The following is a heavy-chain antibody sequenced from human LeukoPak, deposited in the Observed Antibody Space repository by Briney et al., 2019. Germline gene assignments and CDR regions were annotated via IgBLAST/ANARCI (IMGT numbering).Heavy chain of an antibody. Sequence: GGSLRLSCAASGFTFSSYSMNWVRQAPGKGLEWVSSISSSSSYIYYADSVKGRFTISRDNAKNSLYLQMNSLRAEDMALYYCAKDIVPALSDAFDIWGQGTMVTVSS. CDR2: ISSSSSYI. D-gene: IGHD2-15*01. CDR1: GFTFSSYS. CDR3: AKDIVPALSDAFDI. V-gene: IGHV3-21*04. J-gene: IGHJ3*02.